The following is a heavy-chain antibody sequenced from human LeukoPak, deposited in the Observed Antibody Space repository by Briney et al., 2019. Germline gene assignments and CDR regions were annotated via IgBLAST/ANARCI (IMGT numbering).Heavy chain of an antibody. CDR2: ISGSGGST. J-gene: IGHJ4*02. D-gene: IGHD4-23*01. CDR1: GFTFSSYA. Sequence: GGSLRLSCAASGFTFSSYAMSWVRQAPGKGLEWVSAISGSGGSTYYADSVKGRFTISRDNSKNTLYLQMNSLRAEDTAVYYCAKGFYGGNSGPLDYWGQGTLVTVSS. V-gene: IGHV3-23*01. CDR3: AKGFYGGNSGPLDY.